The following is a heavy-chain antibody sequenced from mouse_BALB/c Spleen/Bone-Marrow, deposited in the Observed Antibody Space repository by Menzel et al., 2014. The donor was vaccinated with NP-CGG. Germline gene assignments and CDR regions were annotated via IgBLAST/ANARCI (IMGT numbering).Heavy chain of an antibody. J-gene: IGHJ4*01. CDR1: GYAFTNYW. Sequence: QVQLKDSGAELVRPGTSVKISCKASGYAFTNYWLDWVKQSPGHGLEWIGDIYPGSGNTYFNEKFKGKATLTADKSSSTAYMQLSSLTSEDSAVYFCARPQFISGRYYAMDYWGQGTSVTVSS. V-gene: IGHV1-63*01. D-gene: IGHD1-2*01. CDR3: ARPQFISGRYYAMDY. CDR2: IYPGSGNT.